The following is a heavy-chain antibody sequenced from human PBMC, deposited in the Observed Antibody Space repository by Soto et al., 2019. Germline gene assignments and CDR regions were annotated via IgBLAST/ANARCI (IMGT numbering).Heavy chain of an antibody. Sequence: QVQLVESGGGVVQPGRSLRLSCAASGFSFSSYGMHWVRQAPGKGLEWVAVISYDGSNKYYADSVKGRFTISRDNSKNTLSLQMNSLRAEDTAVYYCAKTLSGYSYGPSGSYYDGMDVWGQGTTVTVSS. D-gene: IGHD5-18*01. CDR3: AKTLSGYSYGPSGSYYDGMDV. CDR2: ISYDGSNK. J-gene: IGHJ6*02. CDR1: GFSFSSYG. V-gene: IGHV3-30*18.